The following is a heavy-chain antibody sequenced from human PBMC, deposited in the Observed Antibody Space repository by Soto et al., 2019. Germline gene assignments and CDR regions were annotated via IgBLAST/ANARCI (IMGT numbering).Heavy chain of an antibody. CDR1: GCTFSIYA. Sequence: SVKVSCKASGCTFSIYAISWVRQAPGQGLEWMGGIIPIFGTANYAQNFQGRVTITADDSTSKAYMELSSLRSDDTAVYYCARGRFEGWQRSGWFDPSGQGTLVTVSS. CDR3: ARGRFEGWQRSGWFDP. V-gene: IGHV1-69*13. J-gene: IGHJ5*02. D-gene: IGHD3-3*01. CDR2: IIPIFGTA.